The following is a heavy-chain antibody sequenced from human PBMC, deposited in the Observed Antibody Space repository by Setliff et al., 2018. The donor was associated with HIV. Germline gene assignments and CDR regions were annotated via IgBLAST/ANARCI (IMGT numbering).Heavy chain of an antibody. Sequence: LRLSCTASGFSFSAYAMSWVRRAPGKGLEWLSVVLRGGSPTYYADSVKGRFTISRDDSKNTVYLEMRSLRAEDTAVYFCAKYTRGGSILYYMDVWGKGTTVTVSS. CDR2: VLRGGSPT. V-gene: IGHV3-23*03. D-gene: IGHD1-1*01. J-gene: IGHJ6*03. CDR3: AKYTRGGSILYYMDV. CDR1: GFSFSAYA.